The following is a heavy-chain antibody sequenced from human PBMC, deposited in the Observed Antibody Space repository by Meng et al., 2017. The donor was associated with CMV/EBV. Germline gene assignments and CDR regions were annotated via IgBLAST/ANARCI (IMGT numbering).Heavy chain of an antibody. CDR3: ASVPPGRPVIMAY. J-gene: IGHJ4*02. Sequence: ASVKVSCKASGGTFSSYAISWVRQATGQGLEWMGWMNPNSGNTGYAQKFQGRVTMTRNTSISTAYMELSSLRSEDTAVYYCASVPPGRPVIMAYWGQGTLVTVSS. D-gene: IGHD3-9*01. V-gene: IGHV1-8*02. CDR1: GGTFSSYA. CDR2: MNPNSGNT.